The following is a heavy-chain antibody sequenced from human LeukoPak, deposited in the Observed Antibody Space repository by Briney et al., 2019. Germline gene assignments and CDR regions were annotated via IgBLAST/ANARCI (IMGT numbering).Heavy chain of an antibody. V-gene: IGHV3-7*01. CDR3: ARWRDYYDSSGYSDAFDV. CDR2: IKQDGSEK. J-gene: IGHJ3*01. D-gene: IGHD3-22*01. Sequence: GGSLRLSCAASGFTFSSYAMSWVRQAPGKGLEWVANIKQDGSEKYYVDSVKGRFTISRDNAKNSLYLQMNSLRAEDTAVYYCARWRDYYDSSGYSDAFDVWGQGTMVTVSS. CDR1: GFTFSSYA.